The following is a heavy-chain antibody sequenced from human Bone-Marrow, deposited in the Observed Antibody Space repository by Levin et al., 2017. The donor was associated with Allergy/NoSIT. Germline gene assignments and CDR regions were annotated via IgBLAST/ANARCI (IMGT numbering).Heavy chain of an antibody. CDR1: GFIFSDHY. CDR2: IRNKVNGYTT. J-gene: IGHJ6*02. CDR3: ASGEGAAAGFYVHAIDV. Sequence: GGSLRLSCAASGFIFSDHYMDWVRQAPGKGLEWIGRIRNKVNGYTTEYAASVKGRFTVSRDDSKNSLYLQMSSLKIEDTAVYFCASGEGAAAGFYVHAIDVWGQWTTVTVS. D-gene: IGHD3-10*01. V-gene: IGHV3-72*01.